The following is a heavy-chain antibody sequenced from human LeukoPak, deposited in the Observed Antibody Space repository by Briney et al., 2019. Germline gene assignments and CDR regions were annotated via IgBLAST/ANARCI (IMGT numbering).Heavy chain of an antibody. CDR1: GYTFTSYG. CDR3: ARDLTYCGGDCYSFANN. J-gene: IGHJ4*02. CDR2: ISAYNGNT. V-gene: IGHV1-18*01. D-gene: IGHD2-21*01. Sequence: RASVKVSCKASGYTFTSYGISWVRQAPGQGLEWMGGISAYNGNTNYAQKLQGRVTMTTDTSTSTAYMELRSLRSDDTAVYYCARDLTYCGGDCYSFANNWGQGTLVTVSS.